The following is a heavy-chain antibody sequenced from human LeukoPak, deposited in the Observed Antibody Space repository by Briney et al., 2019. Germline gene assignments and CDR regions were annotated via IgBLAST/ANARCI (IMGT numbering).Heavy chain of an antibody. CDR1: GFTFSSYG. D-gene: IGHD4-17*01. V-gene: IGHV3-23*01. Sequence: GGTLRLSCAASGFTFSSYGMSWVRQAPGKGLEWVSAISGSGGSTYYADSVKGRFTISRDNSQNTLYLQMNSLRPEDTAVYYCAKGGASVTRYVDYWGQGTLVTVSS. CDR3: AKGGASVTRYVDY. CDR2: ISGSGGST. J-gene: IGHJ4*02.